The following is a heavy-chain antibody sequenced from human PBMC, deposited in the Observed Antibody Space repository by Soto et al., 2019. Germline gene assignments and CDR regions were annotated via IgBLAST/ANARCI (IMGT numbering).Heavy chain of an antibody. D-gene: IGHD1-26*01. CDR2: MGNDGITT. CDR3: AKEFQWELHAFDI. CDR1: GFTFSTYG. J-gene: IGHJ3*02. V-gene: IGHV3-30*02. Sequence: GWSLRLSCAAPGFTFSTYGMHWVRQAPGKGLEWVAVMGNDGITTFYADSVKGRFTVSRDNSKNTLFLQMNSLRADDTAVYYCAKEFQWELHAFDIWGQGTMVTGSS.